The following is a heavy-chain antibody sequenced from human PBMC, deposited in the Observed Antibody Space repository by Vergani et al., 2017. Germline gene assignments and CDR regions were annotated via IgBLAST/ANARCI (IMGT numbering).Heavy chain of an antibody. CDR1: GGSISSSSYY. CDR2: IYYSGST. D-gene: IGHD1-14*01. CDR3: ARRMTHGSFDY. Sequence: QLQLQESGPGLVKPSETLSLTCTVSGGSISSSSYYWGWIRQPPGKGLEWIGYIYYSGSTNYNPSLKSRVTISVDTSKNQFSLKLSSVTAADTAVYYCARRMTHGSFDYWGQGTLVTVSS. V-gene: IGHV4-61*05. J-gene: IGHJ4*02.